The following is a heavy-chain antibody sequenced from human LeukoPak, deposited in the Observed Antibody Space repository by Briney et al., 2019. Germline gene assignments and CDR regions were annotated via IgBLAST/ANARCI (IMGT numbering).Heavy chain of an antibody. J-gene: IGHJ6*02. CDR3: ARDFPYSSGWNDTPGVGYGMDV. CDR2: ISRSGSDA. D-gene: IGHD6-19*01. V-gene: IGHV3-21*01. CDR1: GFAFSSYS. Sequence: PGGSLRLSGTASGFAFSSYSMNWVRQAPGKGLKWVSSISRSGSDAYYADSVKGRITISRDNAKNSLYLQMNSLRAEDTAVYYCARDFPYSSGWNDTPGVGYGMDVWGQGTTVTVSS.